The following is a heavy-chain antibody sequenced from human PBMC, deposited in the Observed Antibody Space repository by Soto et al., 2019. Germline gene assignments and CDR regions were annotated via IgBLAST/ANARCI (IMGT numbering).Heavy chain of an antibody. J-gene: IGHJ4*02. Sequence: SETLSLTCTVSGGSISPYYWSWIRQPPGKGLEWVGYIYYAGTTSYNPSLKSRITISVDTSKNQFPLKLSSVTAADTAVYYCARARSSSWYFDYWGQGTLVTVSS. CDR3: ARARSSSWYFDY. D-gene: IGHD6-13*01. V-gene: IGHV4-59*12. CDR1: GGSISPYY. CDR2: IYYAGTT.